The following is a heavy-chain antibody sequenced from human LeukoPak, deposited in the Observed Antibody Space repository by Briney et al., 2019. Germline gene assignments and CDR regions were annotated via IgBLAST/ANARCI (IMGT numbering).Heavy chain of an antibody. CDR3: AREGPLGYCSGGSCPPGGMDV. V-gene: IGHV1-46*01. Sequence: ASVKVSCKASGYTFTSYYMHWVRQAPGQGLEWMGIINPSGGSTSYAQKFQGRVTMTRDTSTSTVYMELSSLRSEDAAVYYCAREGPLGYCSGGSCPPGGMDVWGQGTTVTVSS. J-gene: IGHJ6*02. D-gene: IGHD2-15*01. CDR1: GYTFTSYY. CDR2: INPSGGST.